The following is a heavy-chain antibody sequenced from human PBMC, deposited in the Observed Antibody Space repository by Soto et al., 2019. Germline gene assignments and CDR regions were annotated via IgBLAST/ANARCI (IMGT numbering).Heavy chain of an antibody. CDR2: IYYSGST. CDR1: GGSISSSSYY. J-gene: IGHJ5*02. V-gene: IGHV4-31*03. D-gene: IGHD3-10*01. CDR3: AREGASVITMVRGVINWFDP. Sequence: SETLSLTCTVSGGSISSSSYYWGWIRQPPGKGLEWIGYIYYSGSTYYNPSLKSRVTISVDTSKNQFSLKLSSVTAADTAVYYCAREGASVITMVRGVINWFDPWGQGTLVTVSS.